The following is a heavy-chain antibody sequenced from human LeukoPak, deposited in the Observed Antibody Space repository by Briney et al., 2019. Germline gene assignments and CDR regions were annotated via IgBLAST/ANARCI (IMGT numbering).Heavy chain of an antibody. CDR2: IIPIFGTA. CDR3: ARGNYDFWSGYPFDAFDI. V-gene: IGHV1-69*13. D-gene: IGHD3-3*01. Sequence: SVKVSCKASGGTFSSYAISWVRQAPGQGLEWMGGIIPIFGTANYAQKFQGRVTITADESTSTAYMELSSLRSEDTAVYYCARGNYDFWSGYPFDAFDIWGQGTMVTVS. J-gene: IGHJ3*02. CDR1: GGTFSSYA.